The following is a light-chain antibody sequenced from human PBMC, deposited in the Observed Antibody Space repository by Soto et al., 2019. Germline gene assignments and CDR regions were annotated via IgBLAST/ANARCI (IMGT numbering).Light chain of an antibody. CDR3: RSYTSTTTRV. V-gene: IGLV2-14*01. CDR1: SSDIGGYNY. CDR2: EVN. J-gene: IGLJ1*01. Sequence: QSVLTQPASVSGSPGQSITISCTGTSSDIGGYNYVSWYQQHPGKAPKLMIYEVNNRPSGVSHRFSGSKSGNTASLAISGLQAEDEADYYCRSYTSTTTRVFGTGTKLTVL.